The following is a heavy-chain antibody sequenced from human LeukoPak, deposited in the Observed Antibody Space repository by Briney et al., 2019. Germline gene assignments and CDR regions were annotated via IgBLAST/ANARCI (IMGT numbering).Heavy chain of an antibody. CDR2: IYRSGST. Sequence: SETLSLTCTVSGGSISSGGYYWSWIRQPPGKGLEWIGYIYRSGSTYYNPSLKSRDTISVDRSKNQFSLKLSSVTAADTAVYYCARVGIDDAFDIWGQGTMVTVSS. D-gene: IGHD1-26*01. J-gene: IGHJ3*02. CDR3: ARVGIDDAFDI. V-gene: IGHV4-30-2*01. CDR1: GGSISSGGYY.